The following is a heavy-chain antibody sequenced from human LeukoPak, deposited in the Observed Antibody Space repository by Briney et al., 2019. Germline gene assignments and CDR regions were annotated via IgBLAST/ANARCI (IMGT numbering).Heavy chain of an antibody. V-gene: IGHV1-46*01. CDR1: QSEYSFTSYY. Sequence: ASVKVSCKASQSEYSFTSYYINWVRQAPGQGLEWMGIINPSAGGTSYAQKFQGRVTMTEDTPTDTAYMELSSLRSEDTAVYYCATGYSNYYYGMDVWGQGTTVTVSS. CDR2: INPSAGGT. D-gene: IGHD4-11*01. CDR3: ATGYSNYYYGMDV. J-gene: IGHJ6*02.